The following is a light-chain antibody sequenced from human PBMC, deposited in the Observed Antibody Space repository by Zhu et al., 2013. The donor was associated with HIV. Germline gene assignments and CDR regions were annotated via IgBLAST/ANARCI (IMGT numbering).Light chain of an antibody. V-gene: IGKV3D-20*02. CDR2: GAS. CDR3: QQRSNWPPNT. J-gene: IGKJ2*01. Sequence: EIVLTQSPGTLSLSPGEKVTLSCRASQSVRNNYLAWYQQKAGRAPRLVIYGASSRVTGIPARFSGSGSGTDFTLTISSLEPEDFAVYYCQQRSNWPPNTFGQGTKLEIK. CDR1: QSVRNNY.